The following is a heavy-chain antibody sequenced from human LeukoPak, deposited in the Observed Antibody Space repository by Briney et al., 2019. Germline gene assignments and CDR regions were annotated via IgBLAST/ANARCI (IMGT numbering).Heavy chain of an antibody. CDR3: ATWTYSSVY. CDR1: GCTFDDYA. Sequence: PGRSLRLSCAASGCTFDDYAMHWVRQAPGKGLEWVSGISWNSGSIGYADSVKGRFTISRDNAKNSLYLQMISLRAEDTALYYCATWTYSSVYWGQGTLVTVSS. D-gene: IGHD6-19*01. V-gene: IGHV3-9*01. CDR2: ISWNSGSI. J-gene: IGHJ4*02.